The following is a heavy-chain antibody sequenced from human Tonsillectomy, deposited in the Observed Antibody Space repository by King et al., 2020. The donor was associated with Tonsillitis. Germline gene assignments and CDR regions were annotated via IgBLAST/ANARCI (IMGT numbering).Heavy chain of an antibody. CDR1: GGSISSYY. J-gene: IGHJ4*02. Sequence: LQLQDSGPGLVKPSETLSLTCTVSGGSISSYYWSWIRQPPGKGLEWIGYIYHSGSTNYNPTLKSRVTISVDTSKNQFSLKLSSVTAADTAVYYCAREIDYGDPMPGYWGQGTLVTVSS. V-gene: IGHV4-59*01. CDR2: IYHSGST. D-gene: IGHD4-17*01. CDR3: AREIDYGDPMPGY.